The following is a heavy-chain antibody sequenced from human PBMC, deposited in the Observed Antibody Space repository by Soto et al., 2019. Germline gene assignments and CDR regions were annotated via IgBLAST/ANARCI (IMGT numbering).Heavy chain of an antibody. V-gene: IGHV1-69*13. J-gene: IGHJ2*01. Sequence: SVKVSCKASGGTFNSYPFSWVRQAPGQGPEWMGGIIPIFDTKTYAPKFQGKVTITADESTNTAYMELNSLTSEDTAVYYCARDRVWGSYRRYWYFDIWGRGTLVTVSS. D-gene: IGHD3-16*01. CDR1: GGTFNSYP. CDR3: ARDRVWGSYRRYWYFDI. CDR2: IIPIFDTK.